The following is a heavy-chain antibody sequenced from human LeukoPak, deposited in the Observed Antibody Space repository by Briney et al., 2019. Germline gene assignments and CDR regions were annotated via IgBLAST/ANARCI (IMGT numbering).Heavy chain of an antibody. V-gene: IGHV2-5*01. Sequence: ESGPTLVNPTQTLTLTCTFSGFALSTSGVGVGWIRQPPGKALEWLALIYWNGDRRYSPSLKSRPTITKDTSTNQLVLTMTNMDPVDTATYYCAHHGGYSYELYWGQGTLVTVSS. D-gene: IGHD5-18*01. J-gene: IGHJ4*02. CDR1: GFALSTSGVG. CDR2: IYWNGDR. CDR3: AHHGGYSYELY.